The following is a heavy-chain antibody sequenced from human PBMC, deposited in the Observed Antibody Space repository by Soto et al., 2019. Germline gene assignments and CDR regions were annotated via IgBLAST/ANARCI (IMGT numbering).Heavy chain of an antibody. J-gene: IGHJ5*02. D-gene: IGHD3-16*01. CDR2: IDSSGEK. Sequence: QVTLKESGPVLVKPTETLTLRCTVSGLSITDSEMGVSWIRQPPGKALEWLAHIDSSGEKSYRTFLKSRLTIPKDTSKSQLVLIMTKMAPADTATYYCPGSHLPFAVSPWFDPWGQGTLVTSPQ. CDR3: PGSHLPFAVSPWFDP. CDR1: GLSITDSEMG. V-gene: IGHV2-26*01.